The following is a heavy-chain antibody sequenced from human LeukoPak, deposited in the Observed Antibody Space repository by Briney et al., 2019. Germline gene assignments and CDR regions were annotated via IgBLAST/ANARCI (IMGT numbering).Heavy chain of an antibody. V-gene: IGHV1-18*01. CDR3: ARVPILLTSGDLEPDIDGFDI. CDR2: ISVYSGLT. CDR1: GYSFTTYG. J-gene: IGHJ3*02. Sequence: ASVKVSCKASGYSFTTYGFTWVRQAPGQGLEWMGWISVYSGLTNYAQNLQGRVTMTTDTCSTMAYLELRSLRYADAAVYYCARVPILLTSGDLEPDIDGFDIWGQGTMVTVSS. D-gene: IGHD3-10*01.